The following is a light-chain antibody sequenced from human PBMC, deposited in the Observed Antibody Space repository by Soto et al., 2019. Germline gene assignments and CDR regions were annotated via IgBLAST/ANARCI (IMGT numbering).Light chain of an antibody. CDR1: QSVSSSY. V-gene: IGKV3-20*01. Sequence: EIGLTQSPGTLSLSPGERATLSCRASQSVSSSYLAWYQQKPGQAPRLLIYGASSKATGIPDRFSGSGSGTDLTLTISRLEPEDFAVYYCQQYGSSQYTFGQGTKLEIK. CDR3: QQYGSSQYT. J-gene: IGKJ2*01. CDR2: GAS.